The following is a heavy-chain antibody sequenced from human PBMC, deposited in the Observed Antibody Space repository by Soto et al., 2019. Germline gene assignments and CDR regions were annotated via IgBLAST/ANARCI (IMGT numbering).Heavy chain of an antibody. Sequence: QVQLVQSGAEVKKPGSSVKVSCKASGGTFSSYAISWVRQAPGQGLEWMGGIIPIFGTANYAQKFQGRVTITATESTSTVYMELSSLRSEDTAVYYCASHGITGTWVYYYGMDVWGQGTTVTVSS. CDR1: GGTFSSYA. J-gene: IGHJ6*02. V-gene: IGHV1-69*12. CDR3: ASHGITGTWVYYYGMDV. D-gene: IGHD1-7*01. CDR2: IIPIFGTA.